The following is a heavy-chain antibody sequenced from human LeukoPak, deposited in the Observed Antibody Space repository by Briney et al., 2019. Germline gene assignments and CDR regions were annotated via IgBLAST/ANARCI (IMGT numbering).Heavy chain of an antibody. J-gene: IGHJ3*02. D-gene: IGHD2-2*01. Sequence: GGSLRLSCAASGFTFSDYYMSWIRQAPGKGLEWVSGISWNSGDIGYADSVKGRFTISKDNAKNGLYLQMNSLRPEDTALYYCVKVSRWRYEPLDIWGQGTMVTVSS. CDR2: ISWNSGDI. V-gene: IGHV3-9*01. CDR3: VKVSRWRYEPLDI. CDR1: GFTFSDYY.